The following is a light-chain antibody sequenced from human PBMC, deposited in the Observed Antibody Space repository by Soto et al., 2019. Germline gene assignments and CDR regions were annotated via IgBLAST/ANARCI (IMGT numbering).Light chain of an antibody. CDR2: GAS. CDR1: QRIAEK. V-gene: IGKV3-15*01. J-gene: IGKJ1*01. CDR3: QQNANWPKT. Sequence: EIVMTQSPDTLSVTPGGRGTLACMASQRIAEKVVWYQQKSGQAPWLLIYGASTRAAGVPARYSGTGSGPGFNLTIRSLQSADIAVYFCQQNANWPKTFGSATKV.